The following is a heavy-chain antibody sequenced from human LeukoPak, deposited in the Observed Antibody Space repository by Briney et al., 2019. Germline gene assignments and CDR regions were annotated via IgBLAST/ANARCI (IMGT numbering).Heavy chain of an antibody. CDR1: GFTFSSYS. J-gene: IGHJ4*02. V-gene: IGHV3-21*01. Sequence: GGSLRLSCAASGFTFSSYSMNWVRQAPGKGLEWVSSISSSSSYIYYADSVKGRFTISRDNAKNSLYLQMNSLRAEDTAVYYCARDSMGAVAGPPFVYWGQGTLVTVSS. CDR2: ISSSSSYI. CDR3: ARDSMGAVAGPPFVY. D-gene: IGHD6-19*01.